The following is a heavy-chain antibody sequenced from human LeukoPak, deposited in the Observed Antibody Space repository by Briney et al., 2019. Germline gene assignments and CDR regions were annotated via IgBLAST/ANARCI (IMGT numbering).Heavy chain of an antibody. CDR2: IKEDGSEK. D-gene: IGHD5-12*01. J-gene: IGHJ5*02. Sequence: GGSLRLSCVDSGFTFSVFWMGWIRQAPGKGLEWVATIKEDGSEKYYVDSVKGRFTISRDNAKNSLYLQMNSLRGEDTAVYYCARVSGHSGSPWGQGTLVTVAS. CDR1: GFTFSVFW. V-gene: IGHV3-7*05. CDR3: ARVSGHSGSP.